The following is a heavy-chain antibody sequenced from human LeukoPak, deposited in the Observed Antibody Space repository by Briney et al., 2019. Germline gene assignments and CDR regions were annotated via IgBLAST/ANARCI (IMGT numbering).Heavy chain of an antibody. V-gene: IGHV3-48*01. CDR3: ARYQGNGYNYFDY. Sequence: GGSLRLSCTASGFSFSFYSMNWVRQAPGRGLEWISYISSSSSLIYYADSVKGRFTISRDNSKNTLYLQMNSLRAEDTAVYYCARYQGNGYNYFDYWGQGTLVTVSS. CDR1: GFSFSFYS. CDR2: ISSSSSLI. J-gene: IGHJ4*02. D-gene: IGHD5-24*01.